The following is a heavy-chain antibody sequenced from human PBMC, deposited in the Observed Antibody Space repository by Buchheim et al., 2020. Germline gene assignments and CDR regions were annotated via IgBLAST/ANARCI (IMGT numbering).Heavy chain of an antibody. CDR2: MNPNSGNT. CDR1: GYTFTSYD. J-gene: IGHJ6*02. CDR3: AGEEVVVVADTSHGYYYYYGMDV. D-gene: IGHD2-15*01. V-gene: IGHV1-8*01. Sequence: QVQLVQSGAEVKKPGASVKVSCKASGYTFTSYDINWVRQATGQGLEWMGWMNPNSGNTGYAQKFQGRVTMTRNTSISTAYMELSSLRSEDTAVYYCAGEEVVVVADTSHGYYYYYGMDVWGQGTT.